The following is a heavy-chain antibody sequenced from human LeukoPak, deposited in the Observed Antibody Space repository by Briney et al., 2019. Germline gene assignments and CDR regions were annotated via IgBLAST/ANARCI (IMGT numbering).Heavy chain of an antibody. J-gene: IGHJ4*02. Sequence: GGSLRLSCAASGFTFSSYAMSWVRQAPGKGLEWVSAISGSGGSIYYADSVKGRFTISRDNSKNTLYLQMNSLRAEDTAVYYCAKLIWGATTAFDYWGQGTLVTVSS. V-gene: IGHV3-23*01. D-gene: IGHD1-26*01. CDR1: GFTFSSYA. CDR3: AKLIWGATTAFDY. CDR2: ISGSGGSI.